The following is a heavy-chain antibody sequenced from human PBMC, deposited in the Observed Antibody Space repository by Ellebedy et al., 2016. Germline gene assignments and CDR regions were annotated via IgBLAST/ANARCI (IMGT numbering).Heavy chain of an antibody. CDR3: ARVGQTVAAGIVDF. Sequence: GGSLRLXCAASGFTFRDYYMSWIRQAPGKGLEWVSYISNSGGPIYADSVKGRFTISRDNAKNSLYLQMSSLRADDTAVYYCARVGQTVAAGIVDFWGQGTLVTVSS. J-gene: IGHJ4*02. CDR1: GFTFRDYY. CDR2: ISNSGGP. V-gene: IGHV3-11*01. D-gene: IGHD6-13*01.